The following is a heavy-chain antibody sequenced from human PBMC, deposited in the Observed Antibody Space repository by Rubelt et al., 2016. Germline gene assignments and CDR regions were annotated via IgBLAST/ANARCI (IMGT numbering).Heavy chain of an antibody. V-gene: IGHV4-34*01. CDR2: INHSGST. Sequence: QVQLQQWGAGLLEPSETLSLTCAVYGGSFSGYYWSWIRQPPGKGLEWIGEINHSGSTNYNPSLKGRCTISVDTSKNQFSLKLSSVTAADTAVYYCARGGGIAAAGFDYWGQGTLVTVSS. CDR3: ARGGGIAAAGFDY. CDR1: GGSFSGYY. J-gene: IGHJ4*02. D-gene: IGHD6-13*01.